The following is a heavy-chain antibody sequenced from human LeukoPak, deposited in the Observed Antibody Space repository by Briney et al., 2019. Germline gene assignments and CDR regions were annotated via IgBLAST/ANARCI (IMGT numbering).Heavy chain of an antibody. CDR3: ATLTGGDDAFDI. Sequence: SETLSLTCTVSGSSISNYYWGWIRQAPGKGLEWIGSIYYSGNTYYNSSLKSRVTISVLTSKNRFSLKLSSVTAADTAVYYCATLTGGDDAFDIWGQGTMVTVSS. CDR1: GSSISNYY. V-gene: IGHV4-39*07. D-gene: IGHD4-23*01. J-gene: IGHJ3*02. CDR2: IYYSGNT.